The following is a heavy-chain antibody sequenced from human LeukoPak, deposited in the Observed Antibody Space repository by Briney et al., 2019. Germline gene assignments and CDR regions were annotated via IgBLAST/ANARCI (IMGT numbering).Heavy chain of an antibody. CDR1: GGSFSGYY. CDR3: ARPKHDYSNYALDY. Sequence: SETLSLTCAVYGGSFSGYYWSWIRQPPGKGLEWIGEINHSGSTNYNPSLKSRVTISVDTSKNQFSLKLSSVTAADTAVYYCARPKHDYSNYALDYWGQGTLVTVSS. V-gene: IGHV4-34*01. J-gene: IGHJ4*02. D-gene: IGHD4-11*01. CDR2: INHSGST.